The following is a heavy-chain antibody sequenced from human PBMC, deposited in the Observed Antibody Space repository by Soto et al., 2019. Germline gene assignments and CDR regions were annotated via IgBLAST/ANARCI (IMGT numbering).Heavy chain of an antibody. V-gene: IGHV3-74*01. CDR1: GFTFSSYW. CDR2: INSDGSST. CDR3: AREVAAAKQNWFDP. D-gene: IGHD6-13*01. J-gene: IGHJ5*02. Sequence: GGSLRLSCAASGFTFSSYWMHWVRQAPGKGLVWVSRINSDGSSTSYADSVKGRFTISRDNAKNTLYLQMNSLRAEDTAVYYCAREVAAAKQNWFDPWGQGTLVTVSS.